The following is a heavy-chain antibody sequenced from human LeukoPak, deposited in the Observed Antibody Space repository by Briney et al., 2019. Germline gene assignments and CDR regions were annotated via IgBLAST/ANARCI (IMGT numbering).Heavy chain of an antibody. CDR2: INHSGST. CDR3: ARRAPGRNYFDY. Sequence: SETLSPTCAVYGGSFSGYYWSWIRQPPGKGLEWIGEINHSGSTNYNPSLKSRVTISVDTSKNQFSLKLSSVTAADTAVYYCARRAPGRNYFDYWGQGTLVTVSS. V-gene: IGHV4-34*01. CDR1: GGSFSGYY. J-gene: IGHJ4*02.